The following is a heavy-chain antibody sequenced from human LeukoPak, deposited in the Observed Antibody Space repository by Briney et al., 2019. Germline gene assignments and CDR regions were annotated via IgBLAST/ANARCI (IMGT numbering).Heavy chain of an antibody. D-gene: IGHD4/OR15-4a*01. CDR1: GFTFSNFG. Sequence: GGSLTLSCAASGFTFSNFGMNWVRQAPGKGLKWVSGIRGSGTSTYYADSVKGRFTISRDNSKNTLYLQMSSLRAEDTAAYDCANGPLVRFDFWGQGTLVTVS. V-gene: IGHV3-23*01. CDR2: IRGSGTST. J-gene: IGHJ4*02. CDR3: ANGPLVRFDF.